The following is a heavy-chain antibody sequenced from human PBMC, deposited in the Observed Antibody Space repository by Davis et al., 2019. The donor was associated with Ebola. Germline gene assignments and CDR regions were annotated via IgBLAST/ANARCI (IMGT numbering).Heavy chain of an antibody. CDR1: GFTFSSYW. CDR3: AKARGGSYYKPFDY. J-gene: IGHJ4*02. D-gene: IGHD1-26*01. Sequence: HTGGSLRLSCAASGFTFSSYWMHWVRQAPGKGLVWVSRINSDGSSTSYADSVKGRFTISRDNAKNTLYLQMNSLRAEDTALYYCAKARGGSYYKPFDYWGQGTLVTVSS. CDR2: INSDGSST. V-gene: IGHV3-74*01.